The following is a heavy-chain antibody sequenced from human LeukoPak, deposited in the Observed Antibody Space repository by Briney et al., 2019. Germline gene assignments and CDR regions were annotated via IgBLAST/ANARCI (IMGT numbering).Heavy chain of an antibody. CDR2: ISSSSSYI. J-gene: IGHJ6*03. Sequence: GGSLRLSCAASGFTFSSYSMNWVRQAPGKGLEWVSSISSSSSYIYYADSVKGRFTISRDNAKNSLYLQMNSLRAEDTAVYYCARVSVLAAISLHYYYYMDVWGKGTTVTISS. D-gene: IGHD2-15*01. CDR1: GFTFSSYS. CDR3: ARVSVLAAISLHYYYYMDV. V-gene: IGHV3-21*01.